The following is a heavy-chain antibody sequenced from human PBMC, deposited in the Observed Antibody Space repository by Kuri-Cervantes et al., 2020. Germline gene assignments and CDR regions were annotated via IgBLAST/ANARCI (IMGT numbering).Heavy chain of an antibody. CDR1: GFTVSSNY. V-gene: IGHV3-66*01. CDR2: IYSGGST. J-gene: IGHJ6*02. CDR3: ARAPYDFWSGYFIGYGMDV. Sequence: GESLKISCAASGFTVSSNYMSWVRQAPGKGLEWVSVIYSGGSTYYADSAKGRFTISRDNSKNTLYLQMNSLRAEDTAVYYCARAPYDFWSGYFIGYGMDVWGQRTTVTVSS. D-gene: IGHD3-3*01.